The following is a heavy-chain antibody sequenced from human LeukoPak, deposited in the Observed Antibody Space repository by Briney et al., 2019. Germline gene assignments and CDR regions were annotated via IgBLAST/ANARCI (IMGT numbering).Heavy chain of an antibody. V-gene: IGHV3-48*01. J-gene: IGHJ5*02. Sequence: GGSLRLSCAASGFTFSSYNMNWVRQAPGKGLEWVSYISSSGDTIYYADSVKGRFTITRDNFKNTLYLEMNSLRAEDTAVYYCAKDIGYCSSTSCYRWFDPWGQGTLVSVSS. CDR2: ISSSGDTI. CDR1: GFTFSSYN. CDR3: AKDIGYCSSTSCYRWFDP. D-gene: IGHD2-2*01.